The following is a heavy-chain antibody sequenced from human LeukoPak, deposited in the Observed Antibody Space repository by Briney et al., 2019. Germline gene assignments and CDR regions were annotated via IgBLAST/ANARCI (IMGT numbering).Heavy chain of an antibody. CDR1: GGSISSYY. V-gene: IGHV4-59*01. CDR3: ARGPNLTIDDY. D-gene: IGHD3-10*01. Sequence: SETLPLTCTVSGGSISSYYWSWIRQPPGKGLEWIGYIYYSGSTNYNPSLKSRVTISVDTSKNQFSLKLSSVTAADTAVYYCARGPNLTIDDYWGQGTLVTVSS. J-gene: IGHJ4*02. CDR2: IYYSGST.